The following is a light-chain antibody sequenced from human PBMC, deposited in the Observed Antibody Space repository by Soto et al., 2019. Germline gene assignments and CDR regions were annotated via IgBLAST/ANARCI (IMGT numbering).Light chain of an antibody. J-gene: IGKJ1*01. CDR3: HHFGSLPET. V-gene: IGKV3-20*01. CDR2: SAS. Sequence: EVVLTQSPGTLSLSPGERVTLSCRASQSVASSYLAWYQQKPGRAPRLLFYSASSRATGIPDRFSGSGSGTDFTLIISRLEPEDFAVYYCHHFGSLPETFGQGTSVE. CDR1: QSVASSY.